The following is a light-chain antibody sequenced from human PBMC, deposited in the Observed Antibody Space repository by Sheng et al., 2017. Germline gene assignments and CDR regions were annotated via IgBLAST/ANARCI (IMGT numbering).Light chain of an antibody. Sequence: QLVLTQAPSASASLGASVKLTCTLNSGRQRLRHRMASAAAREGPSILDEINTDGSHTKGDGIPARFLGSKSGAERYLTISSLQSEDEAVYYCQTWGTGIGIFGGGTRLTVL. J-gene: IGLJ2*01. V-gene: IGLV4-69*01. CDR1: SGRQRLR. CDR3: QTWGTGIGI. CDR2: NTDGSH.